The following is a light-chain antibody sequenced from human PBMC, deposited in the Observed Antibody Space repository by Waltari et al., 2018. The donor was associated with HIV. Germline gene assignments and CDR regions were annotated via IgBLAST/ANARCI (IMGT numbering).Light chain of an antibody. CDR1: SSDVGGYNY. J-gene: IGLJ3*02. V-gene: IGLV2-14*01. CDR2: EVN. CDR3: SSYTSTNTLV. Sequence: QSALTQPASVSGSPGQSITISCTGTSSDVGGYNYASCYQQHPGKAPKLMIYEVNNRPSGVSNRFSGSKSGNRASLTISGLQAEDEADYYCSSYTSTNTLVFGGGTKLTVL.